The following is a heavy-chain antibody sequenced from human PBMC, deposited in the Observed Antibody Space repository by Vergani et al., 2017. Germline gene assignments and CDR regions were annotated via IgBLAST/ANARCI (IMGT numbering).Heavy chain of an antibody. D-gene: IGHD2-2*01. V-gene: IGHV4-39*01. CDR2: IYYSGST. CDR3: ARQLDCSSTSCYYDGGFDP. Sequence: QLQLQESGPGLVKPSETLSLTCTVSGGSISSSSYYWGWIRQPPGKGLEWIGSIYYSGSTYYNPSLKSRVTISVDTSKNQFSLKLSSVTAADTAVYYCARQLDCSSTSCYYDGGFDPWGQGTLVTVSS. J-gene: IGHJ5*02. CDR1: GGSISSSSYY.